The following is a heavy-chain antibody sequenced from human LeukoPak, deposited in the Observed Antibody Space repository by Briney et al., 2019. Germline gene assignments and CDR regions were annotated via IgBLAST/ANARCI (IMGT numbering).Heavy chain of an antibody. J-gene: IGHJ3*02. CDR1: GGSISSYY. Sequence: SETLSLTCTVSGGSISSYYWSWIRQPAGKGLEWIGRIYTSGSTNYNPSLKSRVTMSVDTSKNQFSLKLSSVTAADTAVYYCARVIEPYCSGGSCYSGVGAFDIWGQGTMVTVSS. D-gene: IGHD2-15*01. CDR2: IYTSGST. CDR3: ARVIEPYCSGGSCYSGVGAFDI. V-gene: IGHV4-4*07.